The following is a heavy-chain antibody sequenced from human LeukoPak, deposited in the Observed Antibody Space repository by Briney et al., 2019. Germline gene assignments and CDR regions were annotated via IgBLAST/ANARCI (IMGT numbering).Heavy chain of an antibody. J-gene: IGHJ5*02. V-gene: IGHV3-7*05. CDR3: AREDWGPWFDP. Sequence: GGSLRLSCVASGXTFTRNWMTWVRQAPGKGLEWVGNINQDGSQENYVDSVKGRFTISRDNAKNSVYLEMNTLRAEDTALYYCAREDWGPWFDPRGQGALVTVSS. CDR2: INQDGSQE. CDR1: GXTFTRNW. D-gene: IGHD7-27*01.